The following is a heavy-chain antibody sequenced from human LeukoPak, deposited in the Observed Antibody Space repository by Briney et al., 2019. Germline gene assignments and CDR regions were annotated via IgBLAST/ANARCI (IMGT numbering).Heavy chain of an antibody. J-gene: IGHJ4*02. D-gene: IGHD6-19*01. CDR3: AKGRNTSGRQNFDF. CDR1: GFTFTSYA. V-gene: IGHV3-23*01. CDR2: ISASGSGT. Sequence: GGSLRLSCEASGFTFTSYAMHWVRQAPGKGLEWVSSISASGSGTFYTDSMNGRFTISRDNAKKTFFLQMKNLRPGDTALYYCAKGRNTSGRQNFDFWGQGTLVTVSS.